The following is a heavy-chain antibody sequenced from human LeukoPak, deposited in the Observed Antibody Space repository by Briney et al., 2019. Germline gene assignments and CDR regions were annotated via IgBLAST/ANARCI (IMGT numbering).Heavy chain of an antibody. V-gene: IGHV3-30*02. Sequence: GGSLRLSCAASGFTFSSYGMHWVRQAPGKGLEWVAVIRYDGSNKYYADSVKGRFTISRDNSKNTLYLQMNSLRAEDTAVYYCAKEGRRYGHSHDSSGYFDCWGQGTLVTVSS. CDR3: AKEGRRYGHSHDSSGYFDC. CDR2: IRYDGSNK. CDR1: GFTFSSYG. D-gene: IGHD3-22*01. J-gene: IGHJ4*02.